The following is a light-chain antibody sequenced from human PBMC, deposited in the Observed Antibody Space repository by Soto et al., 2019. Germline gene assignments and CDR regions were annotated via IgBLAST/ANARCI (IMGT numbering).Light chain of an antibody. CDR2: AAS. J-gene: IGKJ1*01. V-gene: IGKV1-39*01. CDR3: QQTYKTPTA. CDR1: QNIKTY. Sequence: DIQMTQSPSSLSASVGDRVTMTCRASQNIKTYLNWYQQEPGRAPKHLIFAASTLQSGVPSRFSGSGSGTNFTLTIRSLQREDFATYYCQQTYKTPTAFGQGTKVEIK.